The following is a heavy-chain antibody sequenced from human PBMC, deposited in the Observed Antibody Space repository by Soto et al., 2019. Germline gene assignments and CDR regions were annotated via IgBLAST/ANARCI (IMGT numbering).Heavy chain of an antibody. CDR1: GFTFTSSA. Sequence: GASVKVSCKASGFTFTSSAVQWVRQARGQRLEWIGWIVVGSGNTNYAQKFQERVTITRDMSTSTAYMELSGLRSEDTAVYYCAADGGTTVVGFDYWGQGTLVTVSS. J-gene: IGHJ4*02. V-gene: IGHV1-58*01. CDR2: IVVGSGNT. CDR3: AADGGTTVVGFDY. D-gene: IGHD4-17*01.